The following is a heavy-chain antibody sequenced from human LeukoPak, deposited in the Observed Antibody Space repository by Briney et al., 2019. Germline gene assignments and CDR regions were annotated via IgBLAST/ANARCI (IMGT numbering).Heavy chain of an antibody. CDR3: ADRGSLY. V-gene: IGHV3-9*01. D-gene: IGHD1-14*01. CDR2: ISWNSGSI. Sequence: GGSLRLSCAASGFTFDDYAMHWVRQAPGKGLEWVSGISWNSGSIGYADSVKGRFTISRDNAKNSLYLQMNSLKADDTAVYYCADRGSLYWGQGALVTVSS. J-gene: IGHJ4*02. CDR1: GFTFDDYA.